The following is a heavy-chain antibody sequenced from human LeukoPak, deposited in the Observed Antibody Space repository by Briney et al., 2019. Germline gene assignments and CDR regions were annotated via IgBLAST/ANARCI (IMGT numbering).Heavy chain of an antibody. CDR3: ARVPVSGYRPYYFDY. V-gene: IGHV4-31*03. Sequence: SQTLSLTCTVSGGSISSGGYYWSWIRQHPGKGLEWIGYIYYSGSTYYNPSLKSRVTISVDTSKNQFTLKLSSVTAADTAVYCCARVPVSGYRPYYFDYWGQGTLVTVSS. J-gene: IGHJ4*02. D-gene: IGHD6-25*01. CDR2: IYYSGST. CDR1: GGSISSGGYY.